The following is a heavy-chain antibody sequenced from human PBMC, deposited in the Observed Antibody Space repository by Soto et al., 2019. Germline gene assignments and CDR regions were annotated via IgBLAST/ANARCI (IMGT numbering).Heavy chain of an antibody. Sequence: PSETLSLTCAVYGGSFSGYYWSWIRQPPGKGLEWIGEINHSGSTNYNPSLKSRVTISVDTSKNQFSLKLSSVTAADTAVYYCATVESDDFWSGYNWFDPWGQGTLVTVSS. D-gene: IGHD3-3*01. J-gene: IGHJ5*02. CDR1: GGSFSGYY. CDR3: ATVESDDFWSGYNWFDP. CDR2: INHSGST. V-gene: IGHV4-34*01.